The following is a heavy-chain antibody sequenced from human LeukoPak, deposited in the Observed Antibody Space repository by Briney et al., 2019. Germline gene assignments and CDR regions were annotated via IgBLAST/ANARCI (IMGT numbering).Heavy chain of an antibody. D-gene: IGHD2-2*01. CDR1: GYSFTSYL. V-gene: IGHV5-51*01. CDR3: ARMRSSTSPFDY. CDR2: IHPGASEA. J-gene: IGHJ4*02. Sequence: GESLKISCQASGYSFTSYLIAWVRQMPGKGLEWMGIIHPGASEARYSPSFQGQVTVSVDQSISTAYLQWNSLKASDTAIYYCARMRSSTSPFDYWGQGALVTVSS.